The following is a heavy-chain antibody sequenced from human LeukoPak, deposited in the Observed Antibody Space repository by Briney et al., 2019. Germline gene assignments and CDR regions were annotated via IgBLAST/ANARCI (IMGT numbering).Heavy chain of an antibody. CDR1: GFTFSSYW. J-gene: IGHJ4*02. Sequence: PGGSLRLSCAASGFTFSSYWMHWVRQAPGKGLVWVARINTDGSTTSYSESVKGRFTISRDNAKNTLCVLMNSLRAEDTAVYYCVRDGIGGSYFYWGQGTLVTVSS. CDR3: VRDGIGGSYFY. V-gene: IGHV3-74*01. D-gene: IGHD1-26*01. CDR2: INTDGSTT.